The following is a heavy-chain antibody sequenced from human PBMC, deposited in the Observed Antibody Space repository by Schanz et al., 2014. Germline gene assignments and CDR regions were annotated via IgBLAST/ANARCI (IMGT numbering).Heavy chain of an antibody. CDR3: AREVGLYDRGWFDP. CDR1: GGTFNSYT. D-gene: IGHD3-22*01. Sequence: QVQLVQSGAEMKKPGASVKVSCKASGGTFNSYTINWVRQAPGQGLEWMGRIIPILGIANYAQKFQGRVTITADKSSDTAYMELSSLRSEDTAVYYCAREVGLYDRGWFDPWGQGTLVTVSS. J-gene: IGHJ5*02. V-gene: IGHV1-69*09. CDR2: IIPILGIA.